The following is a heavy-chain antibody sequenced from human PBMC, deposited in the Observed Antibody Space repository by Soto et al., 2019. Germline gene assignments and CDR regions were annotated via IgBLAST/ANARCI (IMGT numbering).Heavy chain of an antibody. J-gene: IGHJ5*02. V-gene: IGHV3-48*01. Sequence: PGGSLRLSCAASGFTFSSYSMNWVRQAPGKGLEWVSYISSSSSTIYYADSVKGRFTISRDNAKNSLYLQMNSLRAEDTAVYYCARDTPPRYSGYDFEVGWFDPWGQGTLVTVSS. CDR1: GFTFSSYS. CDR3: ARDTPPRYSGYDFEVGWFDP. D-gene: IGHD5-12*01. CDR2: ISSSSSTI.